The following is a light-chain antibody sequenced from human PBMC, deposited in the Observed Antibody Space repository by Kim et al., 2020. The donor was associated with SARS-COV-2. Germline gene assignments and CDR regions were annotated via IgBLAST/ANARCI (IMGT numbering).Light chain of an antibody. CDR3: SSWASTTSYV. CDR2: DVH. V-gene: IGLV2-14*03. CDR1: RLDVGGYNY. J-gene: IGLJ1*01. Sequence: GQSITISCTGTRLDVGGYNYVSWYQQHPGKAPKLMIYDVHNRPTGVSDRFSGSNSGTAASLTISGLQAEDEADYCCSSWASTTSYVFGTGTKVTVL.